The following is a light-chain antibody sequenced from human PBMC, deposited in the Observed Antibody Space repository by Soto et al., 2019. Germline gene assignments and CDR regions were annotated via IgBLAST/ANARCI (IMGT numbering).Light chain of an antibody. CDR1: QSVTAS. J-gene: IGKJ1*01. CDR2: DVS. CDR3: QQYDYSRT. Sequence: DIQMPQSPSTLSASVGASVTITGRASQSVTASWDWYQQKPGEAPKLLIYDVSNLETGVPSRFSGSGSGTEFSLTIRSLQPDDFATYYCQQYDYSRTFGQGTKVDIK. V-gene: IGKV1-5*01.